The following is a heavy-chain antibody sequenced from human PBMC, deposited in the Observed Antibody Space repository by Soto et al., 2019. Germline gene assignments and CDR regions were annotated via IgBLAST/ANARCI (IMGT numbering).Heavy chain of an antibody. CDR1: GFTFSIYA. CDR3: AKDSPAGGNYGFYYDF. J-gene: IGHJ4*02. D-gene: IGHD1-7*01. V-gene: IGHV3-23*01. Sequence: PGGSLRLSCAASGFTFSIYAMTWVRQAPGKGLEWVSFSSATGAGTYYADSVKVRFTISRDNSKNTLYLQMTSLRADDTAVYYCAKDSPAGGNYGFYYDFWGQGALVTVSS. CDR2: SSATGAGT.